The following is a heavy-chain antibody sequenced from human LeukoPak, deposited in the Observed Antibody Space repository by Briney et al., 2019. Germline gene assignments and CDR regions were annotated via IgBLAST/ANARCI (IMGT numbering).Heavy chain of an antibody. CDR2: IKQDGSEK. D-gene: IGHD3-10*01. V-gene: IGHV3-7*03. J-gene: IGHJ6*04. CDR1: GFTFSSYW. CDR3: ARISRGLYGSGSNYYGMDV. Sequence: PGASLRLFCAASGFTFSSYWMSWVRQAPGKGLEWVANIKQDGSEKYYVDSVKGRFTISRDNAKNSLYLQMNSLRAEDTAVYYCARISRGLYGSGSNYYGMDVWGKGTTVTVSS.